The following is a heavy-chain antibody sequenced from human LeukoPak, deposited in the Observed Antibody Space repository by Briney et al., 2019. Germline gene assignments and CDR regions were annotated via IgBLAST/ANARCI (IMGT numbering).Heavy chain of an antibody. D-gene: IGHD3-22*01. CDR2: FDPEDGET. CDR1: GYTLTELS. J-gene: IGHJ4*02. Sequence: GASVKVSCKVSGYTLTELSMHWVRQAPGKGLEWMGGFDPEDGETIYAQKFQGRVTMTEDTSTDTAYMELSSLRSEDTAAYYCATGDDYYDSSGYYYWGQGTLVTVSS. CDR3: ATGDDYYDSSGYYY. V-gene: IGHV1-24*01.